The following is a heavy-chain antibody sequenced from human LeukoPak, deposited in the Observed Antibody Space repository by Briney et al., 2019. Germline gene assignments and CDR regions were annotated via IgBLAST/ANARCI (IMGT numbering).Heavy chain of an antibody. Sequence: GGSLRLSCAASGFTVITNYMSWVRQAPGKGLVWVSHIKSDGSSTSYADSVKGRFTISRDNAKNTLYLQMNSLRAEDTAVYFCARDRGYTQDYWGQGTLVTVSS. J-gene: IGHJ4*02. CDR3: ARDRGYTQDY. D-gene: IGHD5-12*01. V-gene: IGHV3-74*01. CDR1: GFTVITNY. CDR2: IKSDGSST.